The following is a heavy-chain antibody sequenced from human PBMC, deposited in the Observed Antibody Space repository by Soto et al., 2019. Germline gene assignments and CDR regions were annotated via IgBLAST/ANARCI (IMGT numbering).Heavy chain of an antibody. D-gene: IGHD6-19*01. CDR3: ARDGAVADTDPYYYGMDV. Sequence: QVQLVQSGAEVKKPESSVKVSCKASGGTFSNYAFSWVRQAPGQGLEWMGGTFPFFATSTYAQKFQGRVTITADESTRTVYMELSSLTSEDTAVYYCARDGAVADTDPYYYGMDVWGQGTTVTVSS. V-gene: IGHV1-69*12. J-gene: IGHJ6*02. CDR1: GGTFSNYA. CDR2: TFPFFATS.